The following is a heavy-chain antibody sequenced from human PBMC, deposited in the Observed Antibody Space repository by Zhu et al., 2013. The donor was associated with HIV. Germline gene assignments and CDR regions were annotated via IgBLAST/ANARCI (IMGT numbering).Heavy chain of an antibody. CDR1: GYTFTSYA. J-gene: IGHJ6*02. D-gene: IGHD3-10*01. CDR2: INAGNGNT. V-gene: IGHV1-3*01. Sequence: QVQLVQSGAEVKKPGASVKVSCKASGYTFTSYAMHWVRQAPGQRLEWMGWINAGNGNTKYSQKFQGRVTITRDTSASTAYMELSSLRSEDTAVYYCARDLWHYYYYYGMDVWGQGTTVTVSS. CDR3: ARDLWHYYYYYGMDV.